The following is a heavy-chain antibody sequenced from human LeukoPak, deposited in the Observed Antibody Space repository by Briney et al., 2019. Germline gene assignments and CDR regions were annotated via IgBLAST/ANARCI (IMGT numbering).Heavy chain of an antibody. V-gene: IGHV1-69*01. J-gene: IGHJ5*02. CDR2: IIPIFGTA. Sequence: ASVKISCKASGGTFSSYAISWVRQAPGQGLEWMGGIIPIFGTANYAQKFQGRVTITADESTSTAYMELSSLRSEDTAVYYCARENLYSSSWYGGWFDPWGQGTLVTVSS. CDR3: ARENLYSSSWYGGWFDP. D-gene: IGHD6-13*01. CDR1: GGTFSSYA.